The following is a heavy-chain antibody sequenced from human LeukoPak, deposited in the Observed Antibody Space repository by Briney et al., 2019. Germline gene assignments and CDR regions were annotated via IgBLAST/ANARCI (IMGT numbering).Heavy chain of an antibody. CDR2: IYHSGST. D-gene: IGHD2-2*01. CDR1: GGSISSGGYS. V-gene: IGHV4-30-2*01. J-gene: IGHJ4*02. Sequence: PSETLSLTCAVSGGSISSGGYSWSWIRQPPGKGLEWIGYIYHSGSTYYNPSLKSRVTISVDRSKNQFSLKLSSVTAADTAVYYCARESLQAAMAYFDYWGQGTLVTVSS. CDR3: ARESLQAAMAYFDY.